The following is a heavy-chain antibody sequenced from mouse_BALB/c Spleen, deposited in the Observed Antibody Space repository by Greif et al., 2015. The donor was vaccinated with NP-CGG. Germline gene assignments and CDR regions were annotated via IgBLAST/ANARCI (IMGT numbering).Heavy chain of an antibody. V-gene: IGHV1-54*01. Sequence: QVQLQQPGAELVRPGTSVKVSCKASGYAFTNYLIEWVKQRPGQGLEWIGVINPGSGGTNYNEKFKGKATLTADKSSSTAYMQLSSLTSDDSAVYFCAREDGNYEAWFAYWGQGTLDTISA. CDR1: GYAFTNYL. D-gene: IGHD2-1*01. CDR2: INPGSGGT. J-gene: IGHJ3*01. CDR3: AREDGNYEAWFAY.